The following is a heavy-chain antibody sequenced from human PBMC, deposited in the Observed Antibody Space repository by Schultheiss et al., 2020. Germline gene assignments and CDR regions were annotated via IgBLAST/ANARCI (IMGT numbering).Heavy chain of an antibody. CDR1: GFTFSSYA. CDR2: IYHSGST. J-gene: IGHJ5*02. D-gene: IGHD2-2*01. CDR3: ARPPYA. V-gene: IGHV4-34*01. Sequence: GSLRLSCAASGFTFSSYAMSWVRQAPGKGLEWVGQIYHSGSTNYNPSLKSRVTISVDTSKNQFSLKLSSVTAADTAVYYCARPPYAWGQGTLVTVSS.